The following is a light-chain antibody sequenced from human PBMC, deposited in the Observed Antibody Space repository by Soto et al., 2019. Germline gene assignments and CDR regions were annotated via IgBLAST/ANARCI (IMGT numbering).Light chain of an antibody. Sequence: IHRTHSPSTLSASLGDIVTITFRASQNIRSRLAWFQQKPGKAPKLLIYAASTLESGVPSRFSATVSGTEFSLTITSLQPEDFATYYCQQLFDSPITFGQGTRLE. CDR1: QNIRSR. J-gene: IGKJ5*01. V-gene: IGKV1-5*01. CDR3: QQLFDSPIT. CDR2: AAS.